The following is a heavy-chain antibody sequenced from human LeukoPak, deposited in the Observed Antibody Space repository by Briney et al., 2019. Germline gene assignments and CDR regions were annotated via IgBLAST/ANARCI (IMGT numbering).Heavy chain of an antibody. J-gene: IGHJ4*02. CDR1: GYTLTELS. V-gene: IGHV1-24*01. D-gene: IGHD6-19*01. CDR2: FDPEDGET. CDR3: ATDRYHSSGWYRFGY. Sequence: ASVKVSCKVSGYTLTELSMHSVRQAPGKGLEWMGGFDPEDGETIYAQKFQGRVTMTEDTSTDTAYMELSSLRSEDTAVYYCATDRYHSSGWYRFGYWGQGTLVTVSS.